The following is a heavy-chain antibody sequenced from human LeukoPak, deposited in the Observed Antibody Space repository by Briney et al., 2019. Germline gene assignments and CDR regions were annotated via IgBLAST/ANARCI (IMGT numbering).Heavy chain of an antibody. CDR1: GFIFTNYF. Sequence: GGSLRLSCAASGFIFTNYFMSWVRQAPGKGLEWVASIKHDGSEKYYVDSVRGRFTISRDNTKNSLYLQMHSLRVEDTAVYYRARDPYVSNFDYWGQGTLVTVSS. D-gene: IGHD3-10*02. J-gene: IGHJ4*02. CDR2: IKHDGSEK. V-gene: IGHV3-7*03. CDR3: ARDPYVSNFDY.